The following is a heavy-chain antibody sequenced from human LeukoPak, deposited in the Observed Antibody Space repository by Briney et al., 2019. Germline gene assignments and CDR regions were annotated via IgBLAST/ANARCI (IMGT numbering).Heavy chain of an antibody. CDR2: VDHDGSDT. CDR1: GFTFTSYW. J-gene: IGHJ4*02. V-gene: IGHV3-74*01. CDR3: ATDLG. Sequence: GGSLRLSCAASGFTFTSYWMHWFRQPPGKRPVWVSRVDHDGSDTAYADSVTGRFTISRDNAKNTVYLQMNSLRAEDTAVYYCATDLGWGQGTLVTVSS.